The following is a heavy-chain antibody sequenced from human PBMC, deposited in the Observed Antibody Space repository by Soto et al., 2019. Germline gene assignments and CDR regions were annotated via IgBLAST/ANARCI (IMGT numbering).Heavy chain of an antibody. CDR3: AKILAGYQIAYYYYGMDV. V-gene: IGHV3-23*01. D-gene: IGHD2-2*03. Sequence: EVQLLESGGGLVQPGGSLRLSCAASGFTFSSYAMSWVRQAPGKVLEWVSAISGSGGSTYYADSVKGRFTISRDNSKNTLYLQMNSLRAEDTAVYYCAKILAGYQIAYYYYGMDVWGQGTTVTVSS. CDR2: ISGSGGST. J-gene: IGHJ6*02. CDR1: GFTFSSYA.